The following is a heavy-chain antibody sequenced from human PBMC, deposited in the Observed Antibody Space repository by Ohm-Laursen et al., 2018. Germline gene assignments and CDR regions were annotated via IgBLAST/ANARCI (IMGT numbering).Heavy chain of an antibody. CDR3: AKPGRLRLGEFIDY. D-gene: IGHD3-16*01. J-gene: IGHJ4*02. Sequence: SLRLSCAASGFTFSDYYMSWIRQAPGKGLEWVSYISSSGSTIYYADSVKGRFTISRDNSKNTLYLQMNSLRAEDTAVYYCAKPGRLRLGEFIDYWGQGTLVTVSS. V-gene: IGHV3-11*04. CDR1: GFTFSDYY. CDR2: ISSSGSTI.